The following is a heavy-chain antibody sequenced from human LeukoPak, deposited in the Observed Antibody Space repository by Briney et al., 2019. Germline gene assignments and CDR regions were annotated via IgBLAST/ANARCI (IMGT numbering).Heavy chain of an antibody. CDR1: GGSISSYY. Sequence: SETLSLTCTVSGGSISSYYWSWIRQTPGKGLEWIGYIYYSGSTNYNPSLKSRVTISVDTSKNQFSLKLSSVTAADTAVYYCARLEYLSYYYGMDVWGQGTTVTVSS. V-gene: IGHV4-59*08. J-gene: IGHJ6*02. D-gene: IGHD2/OR15-2a*01. CDR2: IYYSGST. CDR3: ARLEYLSYYYGMDV.